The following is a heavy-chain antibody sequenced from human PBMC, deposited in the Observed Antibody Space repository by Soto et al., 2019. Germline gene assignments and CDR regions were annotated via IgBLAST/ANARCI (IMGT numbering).Heavy chain of an antibody. CDR1: GLTFSDYY. Sequence: GGSLRLSCAASGLTFSDYYMSWIRQAPGKGLKWVSRISSDGSRTTYADSVKGRFTISRDNAKNTLYLQMNSLRADDTSVYYCATVKLGSYDWFDPWGQGTLVTVSS. J-gene: IGHJ5*02. CDR2: ISSDGSRT. D-gene: IGHD3-16*01. CDR3: ATVKLGSYDWFDP. V-gene: IGHV3-74*01.